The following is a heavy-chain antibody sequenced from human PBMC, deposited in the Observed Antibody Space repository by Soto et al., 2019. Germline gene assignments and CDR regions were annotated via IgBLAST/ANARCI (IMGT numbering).Heavy chain of an antibody. CDR2: INPAGGST. CDR1: GYSFSNRY. V-gene: IGHV1-46*01. Sequence: ASVKVSCKAYGYSFSNRYVVWVRQAPGQGLEWMGVINPAGGSTSYAQKFQGRVTMTRDISTSTAYMELRSLRSDDTAVYYCARLFGVAPVYDAYDLWGQGTMVTV. CDR3: ARLFGVAPVYDAYDL. J-gene: IGHJ3*01. D-gene: IGHD3-10*01.